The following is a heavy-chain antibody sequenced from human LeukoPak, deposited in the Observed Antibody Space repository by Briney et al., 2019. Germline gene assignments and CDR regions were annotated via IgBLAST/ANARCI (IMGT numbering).Heavy chain of an antibody. Sequence: PSETLSLTCTVSGGSISNYYWSWIRQPPGKGLEWIGHIYYSGATKYNPSLKSRITISVDTSKNQFSLMLSSVTAADTAVYYCARFGITVVRGGKYYFDYWGQGTLVTVPS. CDR3: ARFGITVVRGGKYYFDY. D-gene: IGHD3-10*01. V-gene: IGHV4-59*08. CDR1: GGSISNYY. J-gene: IGHJ4*02. CDR2: IYYSGAT.